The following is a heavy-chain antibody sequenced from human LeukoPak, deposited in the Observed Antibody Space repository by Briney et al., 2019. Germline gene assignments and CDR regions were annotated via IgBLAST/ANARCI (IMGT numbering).Heavy chain of an antibody. V-gene: IGHV4-39*01. CDR1: GDSISSGSYC. CDR3: ARRGRLWPDFDY. D-gene: IGHD5-18*01. J-gene: IGHJ4*02. Sequence: SETLSLTCTVSGDSISSGSYCWGWIRQPPGKGLEWIGSMHYRGSTYYNPPLKSRVTISIDTSKNQFSLKLSSVTAADTAVYYCARRGRLWPDFDYWGQGTLVTVSS. CDR2: MHYRGST.